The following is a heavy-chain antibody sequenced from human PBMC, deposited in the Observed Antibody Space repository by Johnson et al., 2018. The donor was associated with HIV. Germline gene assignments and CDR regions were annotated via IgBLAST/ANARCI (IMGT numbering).Heavy chain of an antibody. Sequence: VQLVESGGGVVQPGGSLRLSCAASGFTLSSHGIQWVRQAPGKGLEWVAFIQYDATNRYYVDSVKGRFTISRDNSKNTVYLQMNSLRTEDSALYYCAKDFGSGWADAFDIWGQGTGVTISS. V-gene: IGHV3-30*02. CDR2: IQYDATNR. D-gene: IGHD6-19*01. J-gene: IGHJ3*02. CDR3: AKDFGSGWADAFDI. CDR1: GFTLSSHG.